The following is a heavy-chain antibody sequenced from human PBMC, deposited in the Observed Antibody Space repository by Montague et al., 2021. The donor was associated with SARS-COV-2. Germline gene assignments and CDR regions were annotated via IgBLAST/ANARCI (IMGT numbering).Heavy chain of an antibody. CDR2: IYHGGFT. V-gene: IGHV4-38-2*02. CDR1: GYSISSGYF. J-gene: IGHJ5*01. D-gene: IGHD2-21*01. Sequence: SETLSLTCSVSGYSISSGYFWGWIRQPPGKGLEWIGAIYHGGFTHYNHSLKSRLTMSLDTSKNQFSLRLSSVTAADTAIYYCARAYCGGDCNYLYIWFDSWGQGALVTVSS. CDR3: ARAYCGGDCNYLYIWFDS.